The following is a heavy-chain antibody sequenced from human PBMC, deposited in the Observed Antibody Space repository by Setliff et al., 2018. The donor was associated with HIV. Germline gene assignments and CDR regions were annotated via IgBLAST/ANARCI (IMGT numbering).Heavy chain of an antibody. J-gene: IGHJ4*02. CDR1: GGSFTDIGGSFTDYY. CDR3: ARRGAVAGPTTI. CDR2: INHSGST. V-gene: IGHV4-34*01. Sequence: SETLSLTCAVFGGSFTDIGGSFTDYYWIWIRQPPGKGLEWIGEINHSGSTHYNPSLKSRFTISVDTSKNQFSLNLTSVTAADTAVYYCARRGAVAGPTTIWGQGTLVTVSS. D-gene: IGHD6-19*01.